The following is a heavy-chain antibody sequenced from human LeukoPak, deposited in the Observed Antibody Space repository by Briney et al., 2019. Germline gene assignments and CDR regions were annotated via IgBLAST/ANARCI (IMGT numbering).Heavy chain of an antibody. V-gene: IGHV3-7*01. CDR2: IKHDGSEK. CDR3: ATDRGWRTSGYYLYYFEY. Sequence: GGSLRLSCAASGFIFTNYFMSWVRQVPGKGLEWVASIKHDGSEKYYVDSVRGRFTISRDNTMNSLYLQMGSLRAEDTAVYYCATDRGWRTSGYYLYYFEYWGQGTLVTYSS. D-gene: IGHD3-3*01. J-gene: IGHJ4*02. CDR1: GFIFTNYF.